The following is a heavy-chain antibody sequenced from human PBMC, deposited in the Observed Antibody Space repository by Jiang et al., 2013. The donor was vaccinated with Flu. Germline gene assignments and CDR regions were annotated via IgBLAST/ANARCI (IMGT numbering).Heavy chain of an antibody. Sequence: GAEVKKPGASVTVSCKTSGFSFSTYGIVWVRQAPGQGLEWLGWISAYDGNTNYTEKLQGRVTLATDTSTSTAYMELRGLRSDDTAVYYCARAEERWLQLHWSDLWGQGTLVTVST. CDR3: ARAEERWLQLHWSDL. J-gene: IGHJ5*02. V-gene: IGHV1-18*01. CDR1: GFSFSTYG. CDR2: ISAYDGNT. D-gene: IGHD5-24*01.